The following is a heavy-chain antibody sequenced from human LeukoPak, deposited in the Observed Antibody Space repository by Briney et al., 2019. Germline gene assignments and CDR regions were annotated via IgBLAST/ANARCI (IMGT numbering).Heavy chain of an antibody. J-gene: IGHJ4*02. CDR1: GYTFTSYY. CDR2: INPSGGST. CDR3: ARSTSLWFGEPKLDY. V-gene: IGHV1-46*01. Sequence: ASVKVSCKASGYTFTSYYMHWVRQAPGQGLEWMGIINPSGGSTSYAQKFQGRVTMTRDTSISTAYMELSRLRSDDTAVYYCARSTSLWFGEPKLDYWGQGTLVTVSS. D-gene: IGHD3-10*01.